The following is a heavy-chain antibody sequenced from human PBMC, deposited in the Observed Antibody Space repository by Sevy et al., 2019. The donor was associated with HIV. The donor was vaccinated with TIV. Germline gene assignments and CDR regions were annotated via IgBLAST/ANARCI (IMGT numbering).Heavy chain of an antibody. V-gene: IGHV3-30*18. CDR3: AKDTAAWYYGSGSYTPPVHYYGMDV. CDR2: ISYDGSNK. J-gene: IGHJ6*02. Sequence: GGSLRLSCAASGFTFSSYGMHWVRQAPGKGLEWVAVISYDGSNKYYADSVKGRFTISRDNSKNTLYLQRNSLRAEDTAVYYCAKDTAAWYYGSGSYTPPVHYYGMDVWGQGTTVTVSS. D-gene: IGHD3-10*01. CDR1: GFTFSSYG.